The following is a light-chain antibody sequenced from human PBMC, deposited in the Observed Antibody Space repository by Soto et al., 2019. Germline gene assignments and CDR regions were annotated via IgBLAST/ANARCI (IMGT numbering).Light chain of an antibody. CDR2: DTS. V-gene: IGKV3-11*01. J-gene: IGKJ4*01. Sequence: IVLTLSPAILSLSQGDTATLSCRASQTVSNYLTWYQQKPGQAPRLLIYDTSKRAAGIPARFSGSGSGTDSTLTISSLEPEDFAVYYCQQRSSWPLFGGGTKVDIK. CDR1: QTVSNY. CDR3: QQRSSWPL.